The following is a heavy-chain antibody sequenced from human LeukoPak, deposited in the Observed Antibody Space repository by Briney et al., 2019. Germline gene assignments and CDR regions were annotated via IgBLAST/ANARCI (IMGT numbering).Heavy chain of an antibody. V-gene: IGHV3-15*04. CDR3: TEFNTRDAFDI. D-gene: IGHD1-26*01. CDR2: IESKSDGGTT. CDR1: GFTLSNVW. Sequence: PGGSLRLSCTASGFTLSNVWMSWVRQAPGKGLEWVGRIESKSDGGTTDYAAPVKGRFTISRDDSKNTLYLQMNSLKTEDTAVYYCTEFNTRDAFDIWGQGTMVTVSS. J-gene: IGHJ3*02.